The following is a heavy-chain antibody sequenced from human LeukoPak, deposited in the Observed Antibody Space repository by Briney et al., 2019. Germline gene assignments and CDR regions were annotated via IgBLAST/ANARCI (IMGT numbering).Heavy chain of an antibody. CDR1: GGSFSGYY. J-gene: IGHJ4*02. D-gene: IGHD2-15*01. Sequence: SETLSLTCAVYGGSFSGYYWSWIRQPPWKGLEWIGEINHSGSTNYNPSLKSRVTISVDTSKNQFSLKLSSVTAADTAVYYCARVYCSGGSCPYWGQGTLVTVSS. CDR3: ARVYCSGGSCPY. CDR2: INHSGST. V-gene: IGHV4-34*01.